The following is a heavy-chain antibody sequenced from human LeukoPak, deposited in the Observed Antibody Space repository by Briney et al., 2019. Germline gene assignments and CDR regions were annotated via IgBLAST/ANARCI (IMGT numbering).Heavy chain of an antibody. V-gene: IGHV4-59*01. J-gene: IGHJ3*02. D-gene: IGHD3-9*01. CDR3: ARGRDIETYYDILTGYYRGAFDI. Sequence: SETLSLTCTVSGGSISRYYWRWVRQPPGKGGEWVGYMYYRGSNNYNPSLRRGVTISVDKTKKQFSLRLRAGTAAERAVYYCARGRDIETYYDILTGYYRGAFDIWGQGTMVTVSS. CDR1: GGSISRYY. CDR2: MYYRGSN.